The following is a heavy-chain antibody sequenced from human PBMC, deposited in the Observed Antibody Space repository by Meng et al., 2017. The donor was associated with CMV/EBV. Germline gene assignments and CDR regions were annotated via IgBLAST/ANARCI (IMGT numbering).Heavy chain of an antibody. D-gene: IGHD1-26*01. Sequence: SQTLSLTCAVYGGSFSGYYWSWIRQPPGKGLEWIGEINHSGSTNYNPSLKSRVTISVDTSKNQFSLKLSSVTAADTAVYYCARVLGGSYLFDYWGQGTLVTVSS. CDR3: ARVLGGSYLFDY. J-gene: IGHJ4*02. CDR2: INHSGST. V-gene: IGHV4-34*01. CDR1: GGSFSGYY.